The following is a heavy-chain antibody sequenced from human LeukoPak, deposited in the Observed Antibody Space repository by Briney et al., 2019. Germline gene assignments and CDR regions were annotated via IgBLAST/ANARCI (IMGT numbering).Heavy chain of an antibody. J-gene: IGHJ5*02. V-gene: IGHV1-69*04. CDR1: GGTFSSYA. Sequence: SVKVSCKASGGTFSSYAISWVRQVPGQGLEWMGRIIPIFGIANYAQKFQGRVTITADKSTSTAYMELSSLRSEDTAVYYCAREPHIVVVTAIPSWFDPWGQGTLVTVSS. CDR3: AREPHIVVVTAIPSWFDP. D-gene: IGHD2-21*02. CDR2: IIPIFGIA.